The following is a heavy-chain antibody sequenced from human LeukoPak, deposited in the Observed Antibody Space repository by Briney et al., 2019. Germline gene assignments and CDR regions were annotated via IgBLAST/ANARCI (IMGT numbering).Heavy chain of an antibody. D-gene: IGHD6-13*01. CDR2: IYYSGST. CDR1: GGSISSSSYY. V-gene: IGHV4-39*01. Sequence: PSETLSLTCTVSGGSISSSSYYWGWIRQPPGKGLEWIGSIYYSGSTYYNPSLKSRVTISVDTSKNQFSLKLSSVTAADTAVYYCARLSSSWYYFDYWGQGTLVTLSS. J-gene: IGHJ4*02. CDR3: ARLSSSWYYFDY.